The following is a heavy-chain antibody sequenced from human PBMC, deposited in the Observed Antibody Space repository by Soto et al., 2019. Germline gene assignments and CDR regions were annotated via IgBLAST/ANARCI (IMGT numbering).Heavy chain of an antibody. CDR2: MNPNSGNT. CDR1: GYTFTSYD. D-gene: IGHD4-17*01. CDR3: ARGPPAYGGNPTGGTVDY. J-gene: IGHJ4*02. V-gene: IGHV1-8*01. Sequence: QVQLVQSGAEVKKPGASVKVSCKASGYTFTSYDINWVRQATGQGLEWMGWMNPNSGNTGYAQKFQGRVAMTRNTAISTAYMELSSLGSEDTAVYYCARGPPAYGGNPTGGTVDYWGQGTLVTVSS.